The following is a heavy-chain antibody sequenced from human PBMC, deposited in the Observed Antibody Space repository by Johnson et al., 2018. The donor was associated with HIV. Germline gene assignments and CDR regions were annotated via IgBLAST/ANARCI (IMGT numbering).Heavy chain of an antibody. CDR1: GFTFSSYW. Sequence: VQLVESGGGLVQPGGSLRLSCAASGFTFSSYWMHWVRQAPGKGLVWVSRINSDGRSTSYADSVRGRFTISRDNTKNSVYLQMNSPTAEDTAVYYCARESLTTSDAFDMWGQGTMVTVSS. V-gene: IGHV3-74*01. J-gene: IGHJ3*02. CDR3: ARESLTTSDAFDM. D-gene: IGHD1-1*01. CDR2: INSDGRST.